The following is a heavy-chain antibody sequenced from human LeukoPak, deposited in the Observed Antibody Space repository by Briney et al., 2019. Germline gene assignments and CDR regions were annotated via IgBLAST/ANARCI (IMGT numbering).Heavy chain of an antibody. CDR3: ARVDTDTGTIDY. Sequence: GGSLRLSCAASGSTFSSYWMSWVRQAPGKGLEWVANIKPDGSEKYYVDSVKGRFTISRDNAKNSLYLQMNSLRAEDTAAYYCARVDTDTGTIDYWGQGTLVTVSS. D-gene: IGHD5-18*01. CDR2: IKPDGSEK. CDR1: GSTFSSYW. V-gene: IGHV3-7*01. J-gene: IGHJ4*02.